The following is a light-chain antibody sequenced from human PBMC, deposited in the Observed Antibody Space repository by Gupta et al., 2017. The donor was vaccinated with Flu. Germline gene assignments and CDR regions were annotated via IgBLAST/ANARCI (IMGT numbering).Light chain of an antibody. CDR2: DVS. V-gene: IGLV2-14*04. CDR3: SSYTSSSTVV. J-gene: IGLJ2*01. CDR1: SSDVGGYNY. Sequence: TSSDVGGYNYVSWYQQHPGKAPKLMIYDVSNRPSGVSNRFSGSKSGNTASLTIPGLQAEDEADYYCSSYTSSSTVVFGGGTKLTVL.